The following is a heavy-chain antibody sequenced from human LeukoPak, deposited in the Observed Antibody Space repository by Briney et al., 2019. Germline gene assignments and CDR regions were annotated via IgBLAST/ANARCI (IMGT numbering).Heavy chain of an antibody. CDR2: IRSDGTST. CDR3: ARDLGSGTPLDC. Sequence: PGGSLRLSCGASGFSFSSYWMHWVRHAPGEGPVWVSLIRSDGTSTIYADSVKGRFTISRDNAKNTVYLQMNSLRGEDTAVYYCARDLGSGTPLDCRGQGTLVTVSS. CDR1: GFSFSSYW. V-gene: IGHV3-74*01. D-gene: IGHD1-7*01. J-gene: IGHJ4*02.